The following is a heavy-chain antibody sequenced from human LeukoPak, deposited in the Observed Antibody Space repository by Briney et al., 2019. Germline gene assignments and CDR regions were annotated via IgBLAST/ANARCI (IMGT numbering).Heavy chain of an antibody. D-gene: IGHD3-10*01. J-gene: IGHJ4*02. CDR2: ISYDGKHK. CDR3: AKLTTMVRGVSYSFDY. V-gene: IGHV3-30*18. Sequence: GGSLRLSCAASGFSFSNCGMHWVRQAPGKGLEWVAIISYDGKHKYYADSVKGRFTVSRDNSKNTLNLQLNSLRTEDTAVYHCAKLTTMVRGVSYSFDYWGQGTLVAVSS. CDR1: GFSFSNCG.